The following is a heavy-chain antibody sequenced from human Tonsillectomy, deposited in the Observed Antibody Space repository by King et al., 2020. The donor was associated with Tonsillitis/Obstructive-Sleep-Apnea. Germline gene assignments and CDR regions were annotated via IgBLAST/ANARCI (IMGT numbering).Heavy chain of an antibody. CDR2: INPSDVKT. V-gene: IGHV1-46*01. CDR3: VRDDKYNRHLDY. CDR1: GYTFTRNY. Sequence: VQLVQSGAEVKKPGASVKISCKASGYTFTRNYIHWVRQAPGQGLEWMGIINPSDVKTTYAQAFQGRVTMTSDTSTSTVNMELNNLRSADTAVYNCVRDDKYNRHLDYWGQGSLVTVSS. D-gene: IGHD1-14*01. J-gene: IGHJ4*02.